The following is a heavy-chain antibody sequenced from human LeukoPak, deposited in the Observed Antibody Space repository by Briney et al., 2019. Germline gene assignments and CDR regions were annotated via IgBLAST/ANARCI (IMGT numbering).Heavy chain of an antibody. CDR1: GGSFSGYY. CDR2: INHSGST. CDR3: ASLGRSIAARSLYYYYMDV. J-gene: IGHJ6*03. Sequence: PSETLSLTCAVYGGSFSGYYWSWIRQPPGKGLEWIGEINHSGSTNYNPSLKSRVTISVDTSMNQFSLKLSSVTAADTAVYYCASLGRSIAARSLYYYYMDVWGKGTTVTVSS. D-gene: IGHD6-6*01. V-gene: IGHV4-34*01.